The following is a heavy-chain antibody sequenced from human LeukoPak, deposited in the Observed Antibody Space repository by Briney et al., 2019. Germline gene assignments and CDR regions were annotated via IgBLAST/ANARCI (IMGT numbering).Heavy chain of an antibody. CDR3: AKGLYSSSSVIDS. CDR1: GFTFSNYG. D-gene: IGHD6-6*01. J-gene: IGHJ4*02. V-gene: IGHV3-30*18. Sequence: PPGGSLRFSCAASGFTFSNYGMHWVRQAPGKGLEWVVGMSSDGTKKFYADSVKDRFTISRDNSKNTLYLQMNSLRGEDTAVYYCAKGLYSSSSVIDSWGQGTLVTVSS. CDR2: MSSDGTKK.